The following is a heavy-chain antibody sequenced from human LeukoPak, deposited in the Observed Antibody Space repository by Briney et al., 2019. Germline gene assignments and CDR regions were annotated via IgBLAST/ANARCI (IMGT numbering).Heavy chain of an antibody. V-gene: IGHV1-2*02. CDR3: AREWKTAMVIYYFDY. CDR2: INPNSGGT. D-gene: IGHD5-18*01. CDR1: GYTFTGYY. Sequence: ASVKVSCKASGYTFTGYYMHWMRQAPGQGLEWMGWINPNSGGTDYAQKSQGRVTMTRDTSISTAYMELSRLRSDDTAVYYCAREWKTAMVIYYFDYWGQGTLVTVSS. J-gene: IGHJ4*02.